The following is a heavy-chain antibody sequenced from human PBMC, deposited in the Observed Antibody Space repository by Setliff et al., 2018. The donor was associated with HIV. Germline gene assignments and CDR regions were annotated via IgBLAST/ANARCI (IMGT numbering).Heavy chain of an antibody. Sequence: GSLRLSCAASGFTFSSYAMHWVRQAPGKGLEWVAVISYDGSNKYYADSVKGRFTISRDNSKNTLYLQINSLRVEDTAVYYCARSRAAGFDYWGQGTLVTVSS. V-gene: IGHV3-30*04. D-gene: IGHD6-13*01. CDR1: GFTFSSYA. J-gene: IGHJ4*02. CDR3: ARSRAAGFDY. CDR2: ISYDGSNK.